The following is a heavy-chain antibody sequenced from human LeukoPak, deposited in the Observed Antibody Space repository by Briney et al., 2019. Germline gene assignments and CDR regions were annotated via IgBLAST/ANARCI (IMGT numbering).Heavy chain of an antibody. CDR3: AKDLPAETAMGGFDY. CDR1: GFTFSNFG. Sequence: PGGSLRLSCAASGFTFSNFGMHWVRQAPGKGLEWVAVMSYDGSNKHFGDSVKGRFTISRDNSKNTLYLQMNSLRAEDTAVYYCAKDLPAETAMGGFDYWGQGTLVTVSS. CDR2: MSYDGSNK. J-gene: IGHJ4*02. V-gene: IGHV3-30*18. D-gene: IGHD5-18*01.